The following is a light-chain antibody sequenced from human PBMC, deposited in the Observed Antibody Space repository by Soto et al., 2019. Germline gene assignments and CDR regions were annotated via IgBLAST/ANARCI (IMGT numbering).Light chain of an antibody. CDR2: DNN. CDR1: SSNIGDNY. V-gene: IGLV1-51*01. J-gene: IGLJ2*01. Sequence: QSVLTQPPSVSAAPGEKVTISCSGSSSNIGDNYVSWYQQLPGTAPKLLIYDNNKRPSGIPDRFSGSKSGTSATLGITGLQTGDEADYYCGTWASSQSWVFGGGTKVTVL. CDR3: GTWASSQSWV.